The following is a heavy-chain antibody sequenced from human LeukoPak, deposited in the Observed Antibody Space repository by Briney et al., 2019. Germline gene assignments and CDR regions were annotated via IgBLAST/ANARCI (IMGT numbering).Heavy chain of an antibody. CDR2: IKSKTDGGTT. J-gene: IGHJ3*02. CDR3: PTALPAGQYYDRSGYSFVGFDI. Sequence: GGSLRLSCAASGFTFSNAWMSWVRQAPGKGLEWVGRIKSKTDGGTTDYAAPVKGRFTISRDDSKNTLYLQMNSLKTKDTAVYYCPTALPAGQYYDRSGYSFVGFDIWGGGTMVTVSS. V-gene: IGHV3-15*01. CDR1: GFTFSNAW. D-gene: IGHD3-22*01.